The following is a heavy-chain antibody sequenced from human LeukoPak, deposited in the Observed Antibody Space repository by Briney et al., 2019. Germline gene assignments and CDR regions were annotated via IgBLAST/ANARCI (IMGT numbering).Heavy chain of an antibody. V-gene: IGHV3-23*01. J-gene: IGHJ4*02. CDR2: ISGSGGST. Sequence: GGSLRLSCAGSGFTFNDHAMYWVRQAPGKGMEWVSSISGSGGSTYYADYVKGRSTISRDNSKKVVYFEMNSLRGEDTAVYFCARGGQNFDFWRFDYWGQGTLAVVSS. CDR3: ARGGQNFDFWRFDY. D-gene: IGHD3-3*01. CDR1: GFTFNDHA.